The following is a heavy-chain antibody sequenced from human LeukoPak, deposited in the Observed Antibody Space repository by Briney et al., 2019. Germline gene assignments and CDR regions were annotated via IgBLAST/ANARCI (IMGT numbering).Heavy chain of an antibody. D-gene: IGHD5-18*01. J-gene: IGHJ4*02. Sequence: PGGSLRLSCAASGFIFSSYAMSWVRQAPGKGLEWVSTISGSGGSTYYADSVKGRFTISRDNSKNTLYLHMNNLRVEDTAVYYCASGLRAVWIQLSGPDYWGQGALVTVS. V-gene: IGHV3-23*01. CDR2: ISGSGGST. CDR1: GFIFSSYA. CDR3: ASGLRAVWIQLSGPDY.